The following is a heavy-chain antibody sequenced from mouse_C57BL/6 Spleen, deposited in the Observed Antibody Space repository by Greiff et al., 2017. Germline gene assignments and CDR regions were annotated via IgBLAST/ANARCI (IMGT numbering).Heavy chain of an antibody. J-gene: IGHJ4*01. D-gene: IGHD2-3*01. Sequence: VQLKESGAELVRPGTSVKVSCKASGYAFTNYLIEWVKQRPGQGLEWIGVINPGSGGTNYNEKFKGKATLTADKSSSTAYMQLSSLTSEDSAVYFCARDDGYYGYAMDYWGQGTSVTVSS. CDR2: INPGSGGT. CDR3: ARDDGYYGYAMDY. V-gene: IGHV1-54*01. CDR1: GYAFTNYL.